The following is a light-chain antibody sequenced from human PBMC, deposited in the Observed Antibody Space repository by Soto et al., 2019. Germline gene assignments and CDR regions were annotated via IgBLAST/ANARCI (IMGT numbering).Light chain of an antibody. CDR1: QDVSSN. Sequence: EMVVTQSPATLSVSPGERATLSCRASQDVSSNLAWYQQKPGQAPSLLIYGASTRATGTPARFSGSGSGTEFTLTISSLQSEDYAVYFGQQYIRWPLTFGGGTKVEI. CDR3: QQYIRWPLT. V-gene: IGKV3-15*01. CDR2: GAS. J-gene: IGKJ4*01.